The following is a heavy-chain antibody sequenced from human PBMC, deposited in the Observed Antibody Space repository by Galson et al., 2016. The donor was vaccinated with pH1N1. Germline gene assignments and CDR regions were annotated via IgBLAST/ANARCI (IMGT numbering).Heavy chain of an antibody. J-gene: IGHJ4*02. Sequence: SLRLSCAASGFTFGDFAMGWVRQAPGKGLEWISGIDNRGASTYHADALEGRFTISRDNFKNTMFLQMNDIRVEDTAVYFCAQGSARYRPYYFDYWGQGILITVAS. CDR2: IDNRGAST. CDR3: AQGSARYRPYYFDY. CDR1: GFTFGDFA. V-gene: IGHV3-23*01. D-gene: IGHD3-16*02.